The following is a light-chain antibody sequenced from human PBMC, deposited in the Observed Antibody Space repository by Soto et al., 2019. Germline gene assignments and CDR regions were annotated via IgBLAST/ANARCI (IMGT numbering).Light chain of an antibody. CDR1: QSISSW. Sequence: DIQMTQSASTPSASVGDRVTITCRASQSISSWLAWYQQKPGQAPKLLIYKASTLQSGVPSRFSGSGSGTEFTLAISSLQPDDSATYYCQQYNDNWTFGQGTKVDIK. CDR2: KAS. V-gene: IGKV1-5*03. CDR3: QQYNDNWT. J-gene: IGKJ1*01.